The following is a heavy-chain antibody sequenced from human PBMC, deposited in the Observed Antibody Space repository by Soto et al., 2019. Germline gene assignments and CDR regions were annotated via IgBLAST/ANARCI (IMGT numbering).Heavy chain of an antibody. Sequence: VASVKVSCKASGYTFTGYYMHWVRQAPGQGLEWMGWINPNSGGTNYAQKFQGWVTMTRDTSISTAYMELSRLRSDDTAVYYCAREREGMSSGGTRYSGSYNYYYYGMDVWGQGTTVTVSS. CDR1: GYTFTGYY. V-gene: IGHV1-2*04. CDR3: AREREGMSSGGTRYSGSYNYYYYGMDV. D-gene: IGHD1-26*01. CDR2: INPNSGGT. J-gene: IGHJ6*02.